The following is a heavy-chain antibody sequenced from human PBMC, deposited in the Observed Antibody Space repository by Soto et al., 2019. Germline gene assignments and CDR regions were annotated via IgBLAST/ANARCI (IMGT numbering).Heavy chain of an antibody. D-gene: IGHD2-8*01. CDR2: IYYSGST. CDR1: GDSISSYY. V-gene: IGHV4-59*01. J-gene: IGHJ6*02. CDR3: ARDIMGTNYYYYGMDV. Sequence: SETLSLSCTVSGDSISSYYWSWIRQPPGKGLRWIGYIYYSGSTNYNPSLLSRFTISVDTSKNHFSLKLSSVTAAVTAVYYCARDIMGTNYYYYGMDVWGQGTTVTVS.